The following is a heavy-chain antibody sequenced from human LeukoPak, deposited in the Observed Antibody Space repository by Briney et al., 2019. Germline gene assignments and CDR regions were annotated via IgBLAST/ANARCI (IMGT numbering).Heavy chain of an antibody. CDR1: GGSISSGSNY. CDR2: IYYSGRT. CDR3: ARGGTGDRWYFDL. D-gene: IGHD7-27*01. J-gene: IGHJ2*01. Sequence: KTSETLSLTCTVSGGSISSGSNYWGCIRQPPGKGLEWIGSIYYSGRTYNNASLKSRVTISVDTSKNQFSLKLSSVTAADTAVYYCARGGTGDRWYFDLWGRGTLVTVSS. V-gene: IGHV4-39*07.